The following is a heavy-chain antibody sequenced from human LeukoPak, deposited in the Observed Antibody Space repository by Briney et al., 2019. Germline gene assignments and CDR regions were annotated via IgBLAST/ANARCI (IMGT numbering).Heavy chain of an antibody. Sequence: GASVKVSCKASGYTFTGYYMHWVRQAPGQGLEWMGWINPNSGGTNYAQKFQGRVTMTRDTSISTAYMELSRLRSDDTAVYCCASEGYGDYVLGRYYYGMDVWGQGTTVTVSS. V-gene: IGHV1-2*02. CDR3: ASEGYGDYVLGRYYYGMDV. CDR1: GYTFTGYY. J-gene: IGHJ6*02. D-gene: IGHD4-17*01. CDR2: INPNSGGT.